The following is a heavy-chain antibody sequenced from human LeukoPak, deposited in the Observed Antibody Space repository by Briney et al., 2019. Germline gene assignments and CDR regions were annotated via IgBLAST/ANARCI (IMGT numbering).Heavy chain of an antibody. CDR1: GFTFSNYA. CDR2: ISSSGGGT. Sequence: GGSLRLSCAASGFTFSNYAMSWVRQAPGKGLEWVSTISSSGGGTYYADSVKGRFAISRDNSKNTLYLQMNSLRAEDTAVYYCASKYSGTYYVDYWGQGTLVTVSS. D-gene: IGHD1-26*01. CDR3: ASKYSGTYYVDY. J-gene: IGHJ4*02. V-gene: IGHV3-23*01.